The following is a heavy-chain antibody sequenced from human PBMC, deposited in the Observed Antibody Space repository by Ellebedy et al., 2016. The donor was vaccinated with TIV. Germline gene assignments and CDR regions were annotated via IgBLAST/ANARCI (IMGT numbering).Heavy chain of an antibody. CDR2: IYQDGGVQ. Sequence: PGGSLRLPCAASGFSFRSYWMGWVRQAPGKGLEWVANIYQDGGVQYYVDSVKGRFTISRDNADNSLFLQMNRLRAEDTAVYFCARRGSYGDYAVQINSWFDTWGRGTLVAVSS. V-gene: IGHV3-7*01. J-gene: IGHJ5*02. CDR3: ARRGSYGDYAVQINSWFDT. CDR1: GFSFRSYW. D-gene: IGHD4-17*01.